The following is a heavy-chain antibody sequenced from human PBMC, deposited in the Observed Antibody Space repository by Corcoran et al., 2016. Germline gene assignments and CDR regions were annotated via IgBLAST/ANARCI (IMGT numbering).Heavy chain of an antibody. V-gene: IGHV1-46*01. J-gene: IGHJ6*02. D-gene: IGHD3-3*01. CDR1: GYSFTSYY. Sequence: QVQLVQSGAEVKKPGASVKVSCKASGYSFTSYYMHWVRQAPGQGLEWMGIINPSGGSTSYAQKFQGRVTMTRDTSTSTDYMELSSLRSEDTAVYYCARDVGRITICGVVTEYYYYYGMDVWGQGTTVTVSS. CDR3: ARDVGRITICGVVTEYYYYYGMDV. CDR2: INPSGGST.